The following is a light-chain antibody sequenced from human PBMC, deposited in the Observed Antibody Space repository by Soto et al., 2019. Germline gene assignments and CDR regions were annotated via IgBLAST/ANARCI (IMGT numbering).Light chain of an antibody. J-gene: IGKJ2*01. CDR1: QSISSSY. CDR2: GAS. V-gene: IGKV3-20*01. CDR3: QQYGSSPYT. Sequence: EIVLTQSPGTLSLSPGERATLSCRASQSISSSYLAWYQQKPGQAPRLLIYGASSKASGIPDRFSGSGCGTDFPLTIRRLEPEDFAVFYCQQYGSSPYTFGQGTKLEIK.